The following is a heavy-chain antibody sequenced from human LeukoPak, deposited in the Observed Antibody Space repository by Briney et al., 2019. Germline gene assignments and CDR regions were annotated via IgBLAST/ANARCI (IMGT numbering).Heavy chain of an antibody. CDR3: ARGHDILVRGVIISQNFDY. CDR2: ISSSSRYI. J-gene: IGHJ4*02. V-gene: IGHV3-21*01. CDR1: AFTFSSYS. Sequence: GGSLRLSCVASAFTFSSYSMNWVRQAPGKGLEWVSSISSSSRYIYYADSVKGRFTISRDNAKNSLYLQMSSLRAEDTAVYYCARGHDILVRGVIISQNFDYWGQGTLVTVSP. D-gene: IGHD3-10*01.